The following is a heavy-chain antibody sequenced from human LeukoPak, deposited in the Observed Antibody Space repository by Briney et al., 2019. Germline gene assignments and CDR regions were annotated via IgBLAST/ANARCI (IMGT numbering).Heavy chain of an antibody. CDR2: ISHDGSNK. D-gene: IGHD2-2*01. CDR3: ARLLGYCSSTSCQGYFDY. J-gene: IGHJ4*02. CDR1: GFTFSSYA. V-gene: IGHV3-30-3*01. Sequence: GGSLRLSCVASGFTFSSYAMHWVRQAPGKGLEWVAVISHDGSNKYYADSVKGRFTISRDNSKNTLYLQMNSLRAEDTAVYYCARLLGYCSSTSCQGYFDYWGQGTLVTVSS.